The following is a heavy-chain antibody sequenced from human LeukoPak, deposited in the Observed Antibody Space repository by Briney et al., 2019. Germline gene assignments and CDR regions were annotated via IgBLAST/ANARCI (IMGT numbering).Heavy chain of an antibody. CDR2: LTGSGTRT. Sequence: PAGSLRLSCAASGGPFSSLAMSWVRQAPGKGLEWVSGLTGSGTRTYYADSVKGRFTISRDNSKNTLFLQMHSLRAEYTAMYYCAMTLAGVLDSFDSWGQGTLVTVSS. CDR3: AMTLAGVLDSFDS. D-gene: IGHD1-1*01. CDR1: GGPFSSLA. V-gene: IGHV3-23*01. J-gene: IGHJ4*02.